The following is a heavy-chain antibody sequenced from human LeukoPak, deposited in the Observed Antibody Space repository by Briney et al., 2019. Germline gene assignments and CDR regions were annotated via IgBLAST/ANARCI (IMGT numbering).Heavy chain of an antibody. J-gene: IGHJ4*02. CDR1: SGSISSSNYY. CDR2: IYFRGST. V-gene: IGHV4-39*07. D-gene: IGHD3-10*01. Sequence: SETLSLTCTVSSGSISSSNYYWGWIRQPPGKGLEWIGSIYFRGSTYYNPSLKSRVTISADTSKNQFSLKLTSVTAADTAVYYCAGDRTYGTDYWGQGTLVTVSS. CDR3: AGDRTYGTDY.